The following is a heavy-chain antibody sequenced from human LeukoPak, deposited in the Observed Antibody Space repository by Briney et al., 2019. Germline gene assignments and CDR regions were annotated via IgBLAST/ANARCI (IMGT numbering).Heavy chain of an antibody. CDR3: ARVAEYSSSYPFDY. V-gene: IGHV4-34*01. CDR2: INHSGST. J-gene: IGHJ4*02. D-gene: IGHD6-13*01. Sequence: PSETLSLTCAVYGGSFSGYYWSWIRQPPGKGLEWIGEINHSGSTNYNPSLKSRVTISVDTSKDQFSLKLSSVTAADTAVYYCARVAEYSSSYPFDYWGQGILVTVSS. CDR1: GGSFSGYY.